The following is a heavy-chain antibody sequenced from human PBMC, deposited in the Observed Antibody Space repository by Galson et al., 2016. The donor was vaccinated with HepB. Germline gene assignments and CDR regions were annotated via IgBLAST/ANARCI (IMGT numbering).Heavy chain of an antibody. CDR2: ISYSGIT. CDR1: GGSISPYY. D-gene: IGHD3-3*01. Sequence: ETLSLTCTVSGGSISPYYWSWIRQPPGKGLEWIGYISYSGITNYNPSLKSRVTISVDTSKNQFSLRLSSVTAADTAVYYCARDRYDFWSGYPHYFDYWGQGTLVTVSS. J-gene: IGHJ4*02. CDR3: ARDRYDFWSGYPHYFDY. V-gene: IGHV4-59*01.